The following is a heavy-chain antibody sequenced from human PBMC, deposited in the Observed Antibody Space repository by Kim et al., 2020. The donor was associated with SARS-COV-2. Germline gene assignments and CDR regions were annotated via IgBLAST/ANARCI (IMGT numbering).Heavy chain of an antibody. V-gene: IGHV4-4*02. Sequence: SETLSLTCAVSGGSISSSNWWSWVRQPPGKGLEWIGEIYHSGSTNYNPSLKSRVTISVDKSKNQFSLKLSSVTAADTAVYYCARDLSGWVSQRAYGMDVWGQGTTVTVSS. D-gene: IGHD6-19*01. CDR3: ARDLSGWVSQRAYGMDV. J-gene: IGHJ6*02. CDR2: IYHSGST. CDR1: GGSISSSNW.